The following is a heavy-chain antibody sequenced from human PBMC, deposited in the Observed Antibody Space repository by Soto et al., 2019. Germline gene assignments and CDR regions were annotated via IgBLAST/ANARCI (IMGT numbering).Heavy chain of an antibody. D-gene: IGHD3-9*01. CDR1: GFTFGDYA. Sequence: EVQLVDSGGGLVQPGGSLRLSCTGSGFTFGDYAMNWFRQAPGKGLEWVGFIRSNTYAGTPEYAASVKGRFTISRDDSKSVAYLQMNSLKTEDTDVYYCTRMKYEILTAYSLDDCWGQGTLVTVSS. CDR3: TRMKYEILTAYSLDDC. V-gene: IGHV3-49*03. J-gene: IGHJ4*02. CDR2: IRSNTYAGTP.